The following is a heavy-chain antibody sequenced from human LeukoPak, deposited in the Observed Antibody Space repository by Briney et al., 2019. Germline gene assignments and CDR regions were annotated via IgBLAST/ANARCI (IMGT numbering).Heavy chain of an antibody. V-gene: IGHV4-38-2*02. CDR1: GYSISSGYY. CDR3: ARNQQWLLGDIYRHEFFFDY. Sequence: SETLSLTCTVSGYSISSGYYWGWIRQTPGKGLEWIGSIYHSGTTYYKSSLKTRVTISVDRSKNQFSLNVTSVTAADTAVYFCARNQQWLLGDIYRHEFFFDYWGQGTLVTVSS. D-gene: IGHD6-19*01. J-gene: IGHJ4*02. CDR2: IYHSGTT.